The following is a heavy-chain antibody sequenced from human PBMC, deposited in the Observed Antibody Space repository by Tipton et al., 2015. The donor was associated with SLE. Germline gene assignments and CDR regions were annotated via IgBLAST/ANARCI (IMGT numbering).Heavy chain of an antibody. CDR2: INHSGGT. CDR1: GFTFTDYY. V-gene: IGHV4-34*01. J-gene: IGHJ4*02. Sequence: LRLSCAASGFTFTDYYMSWIRQSPGKGLEWIGEINHSGGTNYNPSLMSRVTISVDTSKNQFSLKLSSVTAADTAVYYCASLGYSYGLGFDYWGQGTLITVSS. D-gene: IGHD5-18*01. CDR3: ASLGYSYGLGFDY.